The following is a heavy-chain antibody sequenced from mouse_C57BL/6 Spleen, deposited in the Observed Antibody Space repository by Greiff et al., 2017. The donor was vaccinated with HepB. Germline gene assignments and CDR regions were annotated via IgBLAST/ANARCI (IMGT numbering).Heavy chain of an antibody. J-gene: IGHJ4*01. CDR2: IYPGDGDT. CDR1: GYAFSSSW. Sequence: QVQLQQSGPELVKPGASVKISCKASGYAFSSSWMNWVKQRPGKGLEWIGRIYPGDGDTNYNGKFKGKATLTADKTSSTAYMQLSSLTSADSAVYFCARWGYSYAMDYWGQGTSVTVSS. V-gene: IGHV1-82*01. CDR3: ARWGYSYAMDY.